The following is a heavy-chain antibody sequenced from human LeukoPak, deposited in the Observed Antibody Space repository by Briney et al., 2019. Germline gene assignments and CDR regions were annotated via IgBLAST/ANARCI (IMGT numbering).Heavy chain of an antibody. CDR3: ARDRSGTYGGIGDY. J-gene: IGHJ4*02. Sequence: ASVKVSCKASGYTFTGYYMHWVRQAPGQGLEWMGWINPNSGGTNYAQKFQGRVTMTRDTSISTAYVELNRLRSDDTAVYYCARDRSGTYGGIGDYWGQGTLVTVSS. CDR1: GYTFTGYY. V-gene: IGHV1-2*02. D-gene: IGHD1-26*01. CDR2: INPNSGGT.